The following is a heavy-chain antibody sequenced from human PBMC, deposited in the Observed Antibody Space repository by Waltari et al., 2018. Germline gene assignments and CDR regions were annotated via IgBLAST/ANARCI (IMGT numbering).Heavy chain of an antibody. CDR3: ARGRAYY. Sequence: QVQLQQWGAGLLKPSETLSLTCAVYGGSFSGYYWSWTRQPPGKGLEWIGEINHSESTNYNPSLKSRVTRSVDTSKNQFSLKLSSVTAADTAVYYCARGRAYYWGQGTLVTVSS. J-gene: IGHJ4*02. V-gene: IGHV4-34*01. CDR2: INHSEST. CDR1: GGSFSGYY. D-gene: IGHD3-16*01.